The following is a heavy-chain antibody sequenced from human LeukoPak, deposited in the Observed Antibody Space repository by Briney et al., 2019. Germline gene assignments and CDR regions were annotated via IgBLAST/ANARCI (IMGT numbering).Heavy chain of an antibody. V-gene: IGHV3-23*01. Sequence: GGTLRLSCAASGFTFSSHGMSWVRQAPGKGREWVSTISVGADNTYYADSVKGRFPISRDNSKNTLYLQMNSLRAEDTAVYYCARVTYGSGTYGAFAYCSQGTLVTVSS. CDR1: GFTFSSHG. D-gene: IGHD3-10*01. CDR2: ISVGADNT. J-gene: IGHJ4*02. CDR3: ARVTYGSGTYGAFAY.